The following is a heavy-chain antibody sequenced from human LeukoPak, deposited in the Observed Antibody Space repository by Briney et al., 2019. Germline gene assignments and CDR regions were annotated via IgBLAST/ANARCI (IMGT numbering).Heavy chain of an antibody. Sequence: SETLSLTCTVSGGSISSYYWSWIRQPPGKGLEWIGYIYYSGSTNYNPSLKSRVTISVDTPKNQFSLKLSSVTAADTAVYYCARDSRLAPFDYWGQGTLVTVSS. J-gene: IGHJ4*02. CDR2: IYYSGST. D-gene: IGHD6-19*01. V-gene: IGHV4-59*01. CDR1: GGSISSYY. CDR3: ARDSRLAPFDY.